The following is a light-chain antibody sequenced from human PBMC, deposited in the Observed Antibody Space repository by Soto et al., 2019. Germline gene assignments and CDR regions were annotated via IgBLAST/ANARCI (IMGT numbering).Light chain of an antibody. J-gene: IGLJ1*01. CDR1: SSDIGGYHY. CDR3: SSYRSSSTPYV. CDR2: DVT. Sequence: QSVLTQPASVSGSPGQSITISCTGTSSDIGGYHYVSWYQQHPDKAPKLMIYDVTNRPSGVSNRFSASKSGNTASLTISGLQAEDEADYYCSSYRSSSTPYVFGTGTKVTVL. V-gene: IGLV2-14*03.